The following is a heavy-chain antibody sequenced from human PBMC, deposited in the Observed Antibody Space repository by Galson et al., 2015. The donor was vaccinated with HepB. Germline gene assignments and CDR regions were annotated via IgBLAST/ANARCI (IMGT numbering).Heavy chain of an antibody. Sequence: SLRLSCAASGFTFSSYWMSWVRQAPGKGLEWVANIKQDGSEKHYVDSVKGRFTISRDNAKNSLYLQMNSLRAEDTAVYYCAREVGDYALSYDYWGQGTLVTVSS. CDR2: IKQDGSEK. D-gene: IGHD4-17*01. V-gene: IGHV3-7*03. J-gene: IGHJ4*02. CDR3: AREVGDYALSYDY. CDR1: GFTFSSYW.